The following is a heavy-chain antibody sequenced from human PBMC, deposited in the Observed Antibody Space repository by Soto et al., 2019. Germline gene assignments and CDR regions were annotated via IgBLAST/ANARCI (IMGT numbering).Heavy chain of an antibody. Sequence: GGSLRLSCAASGFTFSDYYMSWIRQAPGKGLEWVSYISSSSSYTNYADSVKGRFTTSRDNAKNSLYLQMNSLRAEDTAVYYCARAPSITIFGGPNYGMDVWGQGTTVTVSS. CDR1: GFTFSDYY. CDR3: ARAPSITIFGGPNYGMDV. V-gene: IGHV3-11*06. CDR2: ISSSSSYT. J-gene: IGHJ6*02. D-gene: IGHD3-3*01.